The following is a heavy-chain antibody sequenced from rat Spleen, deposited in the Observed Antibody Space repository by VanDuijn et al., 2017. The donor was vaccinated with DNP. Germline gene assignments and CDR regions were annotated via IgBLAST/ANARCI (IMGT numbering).Heavy chain of an antibody. Sequence: EVQLVESGGGLVQPGRSLKVSCAASGFTFSDFPMAWVRQTPTKGLEWVTSISTSGGSTYYRDSVKGRFTISRVIAKSTLYLQMNSLRSEDTATYFCARGSGTYYWYFDFWGPGTMVTVSS. D-gene: IGHD5-1*01. J-gene: IGHJ1*01. CDR3: ARGSGTYYWYFDF. CDR1: GFTFSDFP. CDR2: ISTSGGST. V-gene: IGHV5-46*01.